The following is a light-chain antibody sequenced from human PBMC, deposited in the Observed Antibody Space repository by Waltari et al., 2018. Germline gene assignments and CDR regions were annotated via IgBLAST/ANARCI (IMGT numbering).Light chain of an antibody. J-gene: IGLJ3*02. V-gene: IGLV2-11*01. CDR2: DVG. Sequence: QSALTQPRSASGSPGPPVTLPSTRTISDVGGYKYVPWYQHHPAKAPNLMIYDVGNRPSGVPDRFSGSKSGNTASLTISGLQAEDEADYYCCSYAGSYSPWVFGGGTKLTVL. CDR1: ISDVGGYKY. CDR3: CSYAGSYSPWV.